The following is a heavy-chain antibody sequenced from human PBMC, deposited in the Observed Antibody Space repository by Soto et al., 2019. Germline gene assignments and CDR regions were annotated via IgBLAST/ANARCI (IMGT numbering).Heavy chain of an antibody. V-gene: IGHV4-34*01. CDR3: ARDGNGDHPWYFDL. CDR2: INHSGST. CDR1: GGSFSGYY. J-gene: IGHJ2*01. D-gene: IGHD4-17*01. Sequence: PSETLSLTCGVYGGSFSGYYWSWIRQPPGKGLEWIGEINHSGSTNYNPSLKSRVTISVDTSKNQFSLKLSSVTAADTAVYYCARDGNGDHPWYFDLWGRGTLVTVSS.